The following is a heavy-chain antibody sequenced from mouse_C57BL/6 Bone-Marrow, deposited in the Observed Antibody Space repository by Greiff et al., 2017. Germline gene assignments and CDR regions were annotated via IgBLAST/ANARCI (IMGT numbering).Heavy chain of an antibody. D-gene: IGHD2-4*01. CDR1: GYTFTSYW. J-gene: IGHJ1*03. CDR2: IYPSDSET. CDR3: ARSGDYDEGYWYFDV. V-gene: IGHV1-61*01. Sequence: QVQLQQPGAELVRPGSSVKLSCKASGYTFTSYWMDWVKQRPGQGLEWIGNIYPSDSETHYNQKFKDKATLTVDKSSSTAYMQLSSLTSEDSAVXYCARSGDYDEGYWYFDVWGTGTTVTVSS.